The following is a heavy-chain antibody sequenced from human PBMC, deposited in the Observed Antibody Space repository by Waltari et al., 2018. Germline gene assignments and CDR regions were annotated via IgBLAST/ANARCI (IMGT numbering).Heavy chain of an antibody. V-gene: IGHV3-48*03. CDR1: GFTFRVYE. Sequence: EVQLVESGGGLVQPGGSLRLSCSASGFTFRVYEMLWVRQAPGKGLEWVSYISSSGSTIYYADSVKGRFTVSRDNAKKSLYLQMNSLRAEDTAVYYCARDLSTWTRFDYWGQGTLVTVSS. CDR3: ARDLSTWTRFDY. J-gene: IGHJ4*02. D-gene: IGHD3-3*02. CDR2: ISSSGSTI.